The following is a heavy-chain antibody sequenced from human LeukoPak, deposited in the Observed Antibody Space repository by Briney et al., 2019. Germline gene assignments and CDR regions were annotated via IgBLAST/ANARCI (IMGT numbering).Heavy chain of an antibody. CDR2: ISYDGSNK. CDR3: ARARGDAFDI. Sequence: GRSLRLSCAASGFTFSSYAMHWVRQAPGKGLEWVAVISYDGSNKYYADSVKGRFTISRDNSKNTLYLQMNSLRAEDTAVYYCARARGDAFDIWGQGTMVTVSS. V-gene: IGHV3-30*14. J-gene: IGHJ3*02. CDR1: GFTFSSYA.